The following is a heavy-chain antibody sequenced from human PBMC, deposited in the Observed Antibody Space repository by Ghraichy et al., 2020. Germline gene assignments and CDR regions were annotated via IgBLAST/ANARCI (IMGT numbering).Heavy chain of an antibody. V-gene: IGHV5-51*01. J-gene: IGHJ4*02. CDR3: ATLRPNVES. D-gene: IGHD1-1*01. CDR1: GYSFTTYW. CDR2: INPGDSDT. Sequence: GESLNSSCEGSGYSFTTYWIGWVRQMPGKGLEGMGAINPGDSDTRYSPSLRGQVTISADKSVSTAYLHWNSLQASDTAIYFCATLRPNVESWGQGTLVTVSS.